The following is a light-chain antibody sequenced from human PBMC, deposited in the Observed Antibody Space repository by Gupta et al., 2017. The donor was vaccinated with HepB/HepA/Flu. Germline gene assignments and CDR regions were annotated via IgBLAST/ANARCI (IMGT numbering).Light chain of an antibody. CDR1: SSDIGAYNL. J-gene: IGLJ1*01. Sequence: QSAPTQPPPASGAPGQAVTISCPRTSSDIGAYNLVSWYQQHPGKAPKLIIYDVFQRPSGVPDRFSGSKSGNTASLTVSGLQAEDEADYYCFSYAGNDNWVFGGGTKVTVL. CDR2: DVF. V-gene: IGLV2-8*01. CDR3: FSYAGNDNWV.